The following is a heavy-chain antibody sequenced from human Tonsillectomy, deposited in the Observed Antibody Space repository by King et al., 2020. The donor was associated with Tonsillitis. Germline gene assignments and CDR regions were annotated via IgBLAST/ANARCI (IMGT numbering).Heavy chain of an antibody. Sequence: QLVQSGAAVKKPGASVKVSCKASGYTFTSYYLHWVRQAPGQGLEWMGIINPSGGRTSYAQKFQGRVTMTRDTSTSTVNMELSSLRSQDTAVYYCARDPNSNDPFGRYYHYYGLDVWGQGTTVTVSS. V-gene: IGHV1-46*01. CDR2: INPSGGRT. CDR1: GYTFTSYY. CDR3: ARDPNSNDPFGRYYHYYGLDV. J-gene: IGHJ6*02. D-gene: IGHD4-11*01.